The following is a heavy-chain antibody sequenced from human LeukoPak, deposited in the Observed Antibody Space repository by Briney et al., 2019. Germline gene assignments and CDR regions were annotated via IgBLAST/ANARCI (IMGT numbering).Heavy chain of an antibody. J-gene: IGHJ4*02. CDR1: GGSISSYY. D-gene: IGHD3-22*01. CDR3: ARAPNYYYDGSGYYDY. V-gene: IGHV4-59*01. CDR2: IYYSGST. Sequence: SETLSLTCTVPGGSISSYYWSWIRQPPGKGLEWIGYIYYSGSTNYNPSLKSRVTISVDTSKNQFSLKLSSVTAADTAVYYCARAPNYYYDGSGYYDYWGQGTLVTVSS.